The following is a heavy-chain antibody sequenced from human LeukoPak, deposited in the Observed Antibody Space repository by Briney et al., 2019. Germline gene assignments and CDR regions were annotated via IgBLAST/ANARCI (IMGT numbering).Heavy chain of an antibody. CDR1: GYTFTSYA. Sequence: ASVKVSCKASGYTFTSYATHWVRQAPGQRLEWMGWINAGNGNTKYSQKFQGRVTITRDTSASTAYMELSSLRSEDTAVYYCARVKDGDYTLSNWGQGTLVTVSS. J-gene: IGHJ4*02. D-gene: IGHD4-17*01. CDR2: INAGNGNT. V-gene: IGHV1-3*01. CDR3: ARVKDGDYTLSN.